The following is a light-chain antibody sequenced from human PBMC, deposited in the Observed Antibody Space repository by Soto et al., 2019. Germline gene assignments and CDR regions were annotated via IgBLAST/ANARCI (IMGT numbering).Light chain of an antibody. CDR2: DAS. J-gene: IGKJ1*01. CDR3: QQYQTYWT. V-gene: IGKV1-5*01. Sequence: DVQMTQSPSTLSASFGDRFIISCRDSRSVASLLARSQQRPGKAPKVVVYDASPVPDGVPGSFRGTGSGTEFTLSITNVQRDDWATYYCQQYQTYWTFGQGTRVDI. CDR1: RSVASL.